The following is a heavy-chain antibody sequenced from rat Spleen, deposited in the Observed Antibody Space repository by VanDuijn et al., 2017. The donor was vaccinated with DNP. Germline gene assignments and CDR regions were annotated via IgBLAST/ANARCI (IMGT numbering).Heavy chain of an antibody. CDR3: ARWKIGPHYFDY. CDR1: GSSITSTYR. J-gene: IGHJ2*01. CDR2: INSAGST. D-gene: IGHD1-5*01. Sequence: EVQLQESGPGLVKPSQSLSLSCSVTGSSITSTYRWNWIRKFPGNKLEWMGYINSAGSTNYNPSLKSRISITRDTSKNQFFLQLNSVSTEDTATYYCARWKIGPHYFDYWGQGGMVTVSS. V-gene: IGHV3-3*01.